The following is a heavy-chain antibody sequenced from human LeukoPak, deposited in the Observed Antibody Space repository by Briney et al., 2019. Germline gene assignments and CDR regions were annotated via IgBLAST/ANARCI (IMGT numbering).Heavy chain of an antibody. CDR3: ARSGSYGIFDY. CDR1: GFTFSSYA. CDR2: ISYDGSNK. D-gene: IGHD1-26*01. V-gene: IGHV3-30-3*01. Sequence: PGGSLRLSCAASGFTFSSYAMSWVRQAPGKGLEWVAVISYDGSNKYYADSVKGRFTISRDNSKNTLYLQMNSLRAEDTAVYYCARSGSYGIFDYWGQGTLVTVSS. J-gene: IGHJ4*02.